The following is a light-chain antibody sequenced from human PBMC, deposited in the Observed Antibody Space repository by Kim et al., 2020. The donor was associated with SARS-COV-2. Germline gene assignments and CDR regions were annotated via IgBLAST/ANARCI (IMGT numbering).Light chain of an antibody. CDR3: QSYDNSLSGVL. CDR2: GST. J-gene: IGLJ2*01. CDR1: SSNIGAGYD. V-gene: IGLV1-40*01. Sequence: QSVLTQPPSVSGAPGQRVTISCTGSSSNIGAGYDVQWYQQLPGTAPKVLIHGSTIRPSGVPDRFSGSKSGTSASLAITGLQAEDEADYYCQSYDNSLSGVLFGGGTQLTVL.